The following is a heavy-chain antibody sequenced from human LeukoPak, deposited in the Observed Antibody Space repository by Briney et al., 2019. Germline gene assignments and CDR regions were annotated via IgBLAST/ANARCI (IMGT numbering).Heavy chain of an antibody. Sequence: SETLSLTCTVSGGSISSYYWSWIRQPPGKGLEWIGYIYYSGSTNYNPSLKSRVTISVDTSKNQFSLKLSSVTAADTAVYYCALGYYGSAPGYWGQGTLVTVSS. CDR2: IYYSGST. CDR3: ALGYYGSAPGY. V-gene: IGHV4-59*12. J-gene: IGHJ4*02. CDR1: GGSISSYY. D-gene: IGHD3-10*01.